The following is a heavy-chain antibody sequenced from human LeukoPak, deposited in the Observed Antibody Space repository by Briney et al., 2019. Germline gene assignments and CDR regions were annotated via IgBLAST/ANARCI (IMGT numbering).Heavy chain of an antibody. V-gene: IGHV3-53*01. Sequence: PGGSLSLSCAASGFTVSSNYMSWVRQAPGQGLEWGSVIYSGGSTYYADSVKGRFTISRDNSKNTLYLQMNSLRAEDTAVYYCAKDRERWLPLFDYWGQGTLVTVSS. D-gene: IGHD5-24*01. CDR1: GFTVSSNY. CDR3: AKDRERWLPLFDY. J-gene: IGHJ4*02. CDR2: IYSGGST.